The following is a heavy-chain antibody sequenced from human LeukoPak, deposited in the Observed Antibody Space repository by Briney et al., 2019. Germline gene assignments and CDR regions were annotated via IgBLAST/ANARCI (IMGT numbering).Heavy chain of an antibody. CDR3: ARHVGSTTVTTCAFDI. CDR2: IYPGDSDT. Sequence: GESLKISCKGSGYSFTTYWIGWVRQMPGKGLEWMGIIYPGDSDTRYSPSFQGQVTISADKSISTAYLQWSSLKASDTAMYYCARHVGSTTVTTCAFDIWGQGTMVTVSS. V-gene: IGHV5-51*01. CDR1: GYSFTTYW. D-gene: IGHD4-17*01. J-gene: IGHJ3*02.